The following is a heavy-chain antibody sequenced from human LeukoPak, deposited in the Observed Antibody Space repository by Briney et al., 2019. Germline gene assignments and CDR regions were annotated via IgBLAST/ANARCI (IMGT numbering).Heavy chain of an antibody. V-gene: IGHV3-23*01. CDR1: GFTFSSYA. CDR3: AKDRRGSTMIVVVTYFDY. D-gene: IGHD3-22*01. J-gene: IGHJ4*02. Sequence: PGGSLRLSCAASGFTFSSYAMSWVRQAPGKGLEWVSAISGSGGSTYYADSVKGRSTISRDNSKNTLYLQMNSLRAEDTAVYYCAKDRRGSTMIVVVTYFDYWGQGTLVTVSS. CDR2: ISGSGGST.